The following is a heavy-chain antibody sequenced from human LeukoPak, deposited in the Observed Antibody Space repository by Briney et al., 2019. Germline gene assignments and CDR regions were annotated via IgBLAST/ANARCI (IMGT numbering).Heavy chain of an antibody. CDR1: GFTFSSYG. V-gene: IGHV3-30*18. CDR3: AKNAMVRGVNTALDY. J-gene: IGHJ4*02. Sequence: GRSLRLSCAASGFTFSSYGMHWVRQAPGKGLEWVAVISYDGSNKYYADSVKGRFTISRDNTKNTLYLQMNSLRAEDTAVYYCAKNAMVRGVNTALDYWGQGTLVTVSS. D-gene: IGHD3-10*01. CDR2: ISYDGSNK.